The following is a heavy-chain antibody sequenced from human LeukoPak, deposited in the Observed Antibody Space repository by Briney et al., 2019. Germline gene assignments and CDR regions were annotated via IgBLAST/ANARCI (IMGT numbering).Heavy chain of an antibody. D-gene: IGHD6-6*01. J-gene: IGHJ4*02. CDR3: ARDPSSSSSTYYFDY. V-gene: IGHV3-11*01. CDR1: GFTFSDYY. Sequence: GGSLRLSCAASGFTFSDYYMSLIRQAPGKGLEWVSYISSSGSTIYYADSVKGRFTISRDNAKNSLYLQMNSLRAEDTAVYYCARDPSSSSSTYYFDYWGQGTLVTVSS. CDR2: ISSSGSTI.